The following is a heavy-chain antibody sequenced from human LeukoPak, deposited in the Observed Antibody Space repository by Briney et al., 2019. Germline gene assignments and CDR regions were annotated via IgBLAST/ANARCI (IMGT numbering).Heavy chain of an antibody. CDR3: AREVYGESAYLGLDV. CDR1: GFTFSSHD. D-gene: IGHD4-17*01. V-gene: IGHV3-13*04. CDR2: IDTSGGT. J-gene: IGHJ6*02. Sequence: GSLRLSCAASGFTFSSHDMHWVRQATGRGLEWVSAIDTSGGTYYPDSVKGRFTISRENGKNSLFLEMNSLRAGDTAVYYCAREVYGESAYLGLDVWGQGTTVTVSS.